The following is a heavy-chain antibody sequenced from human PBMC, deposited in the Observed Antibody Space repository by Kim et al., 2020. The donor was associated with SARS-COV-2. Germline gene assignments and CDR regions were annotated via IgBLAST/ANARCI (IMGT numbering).Heavy chain of an antibody. D-gene: IGHD3-22*01. Sequence: ASVKVSCKASGYTFTSYGISWVRQAPGQGLEWMGWISAYNGNTNYAQKLQGRVTMTTDTSTGTAYMELRSLRSDDTAVYYCARARRDSSGCLFDYWGQGTLVTVSS. V-gene: IGHV1-18*01. CDR2: ISAYNGNT. CDR1: GYTFTSYG. CDR3: ARARRDSSGCLFDY. J-gene: IGHJ4*02.